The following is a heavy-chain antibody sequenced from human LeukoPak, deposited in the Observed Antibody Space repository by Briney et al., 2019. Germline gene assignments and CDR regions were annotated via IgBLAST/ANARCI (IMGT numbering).Heavy chain of an antibody. Sequence: PGGSLRLSCAASGFTFSTYSMNWVRQAPGKGLEWVSSISSSSSYIYYADSVKGRFTISRDNAKNSLYLQMNSLGAEDTAVYYCAKDPEGYCSGGSCYQFDYWGQGTLVTVSS. V-gene: IGHV3-21*01. D-gene: IGHD2-15*01. J-gene: IGHJ4*02. CDR1: GFTFSTYS. CDR3: AKDPEGYCSGGSCYQFDY. CDR2: ISSSSSYI.